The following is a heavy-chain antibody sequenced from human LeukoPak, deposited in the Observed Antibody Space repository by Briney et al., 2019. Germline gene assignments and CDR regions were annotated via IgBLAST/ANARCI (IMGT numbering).Heavy chain of an antibody. D-gene: IGHD6-13*01. CDR1: GYTFSGYG. CDR2: MFPYNGNT. CDR3: ARYLPLGSSSRAFDY. V-gene: IGHV1-18*01. J-gene: IGHJ4*02. Sequence: ASVKVSCKTSGYTFSGYGITWVRQAPGQGLEWMGWMFPYNGNTKFAQKFQGRVTMTRDTSTSTVYMELSSLRSEDTAVYYCARYLPLGSSSRAFDYWGQGTLVTVSS.